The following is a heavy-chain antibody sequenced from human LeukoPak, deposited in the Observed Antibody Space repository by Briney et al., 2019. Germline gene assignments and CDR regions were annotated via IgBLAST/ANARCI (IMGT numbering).Heavy chain of an antibody. CDR2: INHSGST. D-gene: IGHD3-22*01. V-gene: IGHV4-34*01. J-gene: IGHJ5*02. CDR1: GGSFSGYY. CDR3: ARNHYYDSSGYLP. Sequence: PSETLSLTCAVYGGSFSGYYWSWIRQPPGKGLEWIGEINHSGSTNYNPSLKSRATISVDTSKNQFSLKLSSVTAADTAVYYCARNHYYDSSGYLPWGQGTLVTVSS.